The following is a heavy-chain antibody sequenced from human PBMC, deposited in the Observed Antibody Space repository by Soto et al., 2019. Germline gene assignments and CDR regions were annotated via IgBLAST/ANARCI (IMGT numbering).Heavy chain of an antibody. Sequence: QVQLVESGGGVVQPGRSLRLSCAASGFTFSIYGMHWVRQAPGKWLEWVAVIWYDGTNKYYADSVKGRFTISRDNSKNTLYLQMNSLRAEDTAVYYCARDRNVDGDYPVDYSGQGTLVTVSS. D-gene: IGHD4-17*01. V-gene: IGHV3-33*01. CDR2: IWYDGTNK. CDR1: GFTFSIYG. CDR3: ARDRNVDGDYPVDY. J-gene: IGHJ4*02.